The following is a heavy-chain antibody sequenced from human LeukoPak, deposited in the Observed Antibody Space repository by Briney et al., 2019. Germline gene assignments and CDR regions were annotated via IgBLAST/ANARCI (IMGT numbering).Heavy chain of an antibody. D-gene: IGHD3-22*01. Sequence: GESLKISCKGSGYSFTSYWIGWVRQMPGKGLEWMGIIYPGDSDTRYSPFFQGQVTISADKSISTAYLQWSSLKASDTAMYYCARLGYYDSSGYPREFDYWGQGTLVTVSS. J-gene: IGHJ4*02. V-gene: IGHV5-51*01. CDR1: GYSFTSYW. CDR3: ARLGYYDSSGYPREFDY. CDR2: IYPGDSDT.